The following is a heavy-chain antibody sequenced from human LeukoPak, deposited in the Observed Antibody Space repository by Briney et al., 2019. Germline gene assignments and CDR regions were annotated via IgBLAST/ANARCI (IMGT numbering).Heavy chain of an antibody. D-gene: IGHD3-22*01. CDR3: ARDPAYYYDSSGYGAFDP. J-gene: IGHJ5*02. V-gene: IGHV1-18*01. CDR2: ISVYNGNT. CDR1: GYTFTSYA. Sequence: ASVKVSCKASGYTFTSYAISWVRQAPGQGLEWMGWISVYNGNTNYAQKFKGRVTMTTDTSTSTAYMEVRSLRSDDTAVYYCARDPAYYYDSSGYGAFDPWGQGTLVTVSS.